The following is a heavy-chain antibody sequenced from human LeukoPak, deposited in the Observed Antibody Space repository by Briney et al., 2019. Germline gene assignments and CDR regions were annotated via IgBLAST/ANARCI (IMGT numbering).Heavy chain of an antibody. CDR2: IHPTSGAT. V-gene: IGHV1-2*02. CDR1: GYNFIYY. CDR3: ATYGPGYNWFHA. Sequence: GSSVKVSCKASGYNFIYYIQWVRQAPGQGLEWMGWIHPTSGATKYAQKFQDRVTVTRDTSISTAYMELRSLRSDDTAIYYCATYGPGYNWFHARGQGSLATVSS. J-gene: IGHJ5*02. D-gene: IGHD3-10*01.